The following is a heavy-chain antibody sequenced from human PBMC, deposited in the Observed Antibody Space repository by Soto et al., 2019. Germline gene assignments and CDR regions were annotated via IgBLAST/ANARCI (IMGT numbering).Heavy chain of an antibody. Sequence: GGSLRLSCAASGFTFSSFWMHWVRQAPGKGLVWVSRINSDGSSTSYADSVKGRFTISRDNAKNTLYLQMNSLRAEDTAVYYCARGVVVGYEDGKFDYWGQETLVTVSS. CDR1: GFTFSSFW. CDR2: INSDGSST. CDR3: ARGVVVGYEDGKFDY. D-gene: IGHD2-15*01. V-gene: IGHV3-74*01. J-gene: IGHJ4*02.